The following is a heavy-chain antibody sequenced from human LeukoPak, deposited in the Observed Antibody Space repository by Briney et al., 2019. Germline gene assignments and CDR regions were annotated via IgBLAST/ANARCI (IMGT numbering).Heavy chain of an antibody. Sequence: PSETLSLTCTVSGGSISSSSYYWGWIRQPPGKGLEWIGSIYYSGSTYYNPSLKSRVTISVDTSKNQFSLKLSSVTAADTAVYYCARVCGLEGYFRGYDHGAFDIWGQGTMVTVSS. D-gene: IGHD5-12*01. V-gene: IGHV4-39*01. CDR1: GGSISSSSYY. CDR3: ARVCGLEGYFRGYDHGAFDI. J-gene: IGHJ3*02. CDR2: IYYSGST.